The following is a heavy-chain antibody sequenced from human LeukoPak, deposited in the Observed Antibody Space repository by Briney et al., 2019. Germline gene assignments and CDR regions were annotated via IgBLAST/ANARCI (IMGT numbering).Heavy chain of an antibody. CDR1: GYTFTSYD. D-gene: IGHD3-9*01. J-gene: IGHJ5*02. V-gene: IGHV1-8*01. Sequence: ASVTVSCKASGYTFTSYDINWVRQAPGQGLEWMGWMNPNSGNTGYAQKFQGRGTITRNTAISTAYMELSSLRSEDTAVYYCARTPKILRYFDWSYNWFDPWGQGTLVTVSS. CDR3: ARTPKILRYFDWSYNWFDP. CDR2: MNPNSGNT.